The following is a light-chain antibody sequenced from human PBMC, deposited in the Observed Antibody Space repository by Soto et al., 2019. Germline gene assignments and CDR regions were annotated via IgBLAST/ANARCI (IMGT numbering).Light chain of an antibody. V-gene: IGLV3-25*02. Sequence: SYELTQSPSVSVSPGQTARITCSGDALPKQYAYWFQQKSGQALVLVMFKDTERPSGIPERFSGSSSGTTVTLTISGVQAEDEAHYYCQSADSSGNREVFGGGTKLTVL. CDR2: KDT. CDR1: ALPKQY. CDR3: QSADSSGNREV. J-gene: IGLJ3*02.